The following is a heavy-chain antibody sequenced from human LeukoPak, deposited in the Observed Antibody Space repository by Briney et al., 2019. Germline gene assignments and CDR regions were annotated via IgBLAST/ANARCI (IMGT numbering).Heavy chain of an antibody. J-gene: IGHJ5*02. Sequence: GASVKVSCKASGVTFSSYAISWVRHAPGQGLEWMGGIIPIFGTANYAQKFQGRVTITTDESTSTAYMELSSLRSEDTAVYYCPRGGSSIAARQKNWFDPWGQGTLVTVSS. V-gene: IGHV1-69*05. D-gene: IGHD6-6*01. CDR2: IIPIFGTA. CDR3: PRGGSSIAARQKNWFDP. CDR1: GVTFSSYA.